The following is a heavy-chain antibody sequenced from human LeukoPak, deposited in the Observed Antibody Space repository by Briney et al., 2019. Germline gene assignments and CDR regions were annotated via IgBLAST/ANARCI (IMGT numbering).Heavy chain of an antibody. V-gene: IGHV4-61*02. J-gene: IGHJ5*02. Sequence: SETLSLTCTVSGGSLSSGSYYWSWIRQPAGKGLEWIGRIYTSGSTNYNPSLKSRVTISVDTSKNQFSLKLSSVTAADTAVYYCARAGIAVAGTPNWFDPWGQGTLVTVSS. CDR3: ARAGIAVAGTPNWFDP. CDR1: GGSLSSGSYY. D-gene: IGHD6-19*01. CDR2: IYTSGST.